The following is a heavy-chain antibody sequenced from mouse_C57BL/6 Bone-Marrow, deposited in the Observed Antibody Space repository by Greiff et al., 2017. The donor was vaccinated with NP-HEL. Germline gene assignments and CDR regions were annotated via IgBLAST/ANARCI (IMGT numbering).Heavy chain of an antibody. D-gene: IGHD2-3*01. Sequence: QVQLQQPGTELVKPGASVKLSCKASGYTFTSYWMHWVKQRPGQGLEWIGNINPSNGGTNYNEKFKSKATLTVDKSSSTAYMQLSSLTSEDSAVYYCARSVTIYDGYYGFAYWGQGTLVTVSA. CDR1: GYTFTSYW. CDR3: ARSVTIYDGYYGFAY. V-gene: IGHV1-53*01. J-gene: IGHJ3*01. CDR2: INPSNGGT.